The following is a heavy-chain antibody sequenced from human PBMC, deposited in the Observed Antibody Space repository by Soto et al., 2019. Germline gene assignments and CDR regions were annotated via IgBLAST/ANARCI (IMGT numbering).Heavy chain of an antibody. CDR1: GYTLITYD. CDR3: SRRKERSGPNSFDS. Sequence: GAPVKVSCKAPGYTLITYDINWVRQATGQGLEWMGWMNPSNGNADYAQNVQGIVTMTRHTSISTAYMELTRLRSDETAAYFFSRRKERSGPNSFDSWGQGSLVTVSS. D-gene: IGHD6-25*01. J-gene: IGHJ4*02. CDR2: MNPSNGNA. V-gene: IGHV1-8*01.